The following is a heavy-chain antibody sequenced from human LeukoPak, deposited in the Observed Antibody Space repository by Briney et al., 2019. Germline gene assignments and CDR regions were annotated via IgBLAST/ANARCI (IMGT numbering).Heavy chain of an antibody. CDR2: IYYSGST. J-gene: IGHJ5*02. Sequence: SETLSLTCTVSGGSISSYYWSWLRQPPGKGLEWIGYIYYSGSTNYNPSLKSRVTISVDTSKNQFSLKLSSVTAADTAVYYCARDDSGYDSGWFDPWGQGTLVTVSS. CDR1: GGSISSYY. CDR3: ARDDSGYDSGWFDP. V-gene: IGHV4-59*01. D-gene: IGHD5-12*01.